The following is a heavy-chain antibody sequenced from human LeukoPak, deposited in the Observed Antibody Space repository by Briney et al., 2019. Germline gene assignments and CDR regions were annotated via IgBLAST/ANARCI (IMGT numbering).Heavy chain of an antibody. CDR1: GITVTTNY. D-gene: IGHD2-2*01. V-gene: IGHV3-66*02. CDR2: IYSGGKT. Sequence: GGSLRLSCAASGITVTTNYMNWVRQAPGKGLEWVSVIYSGGKTYYADSVKGRFTISRDNSKNTLYLQMNSLRPEDTAVYYCARGVWVGNCSSTSCYHTNYMDVWGKGTTVTVSS. CDR3: ARGVWVGNCSSTSCYHTNYMDV. J-gene: IGHJ6*03.